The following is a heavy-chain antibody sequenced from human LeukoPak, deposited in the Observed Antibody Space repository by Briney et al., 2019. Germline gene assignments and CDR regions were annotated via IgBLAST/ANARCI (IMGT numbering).Heavy chain of an antibody. CDR3: ARAQFSSGWYKEGMYFDY. J-gene: IGHJ4*02. CDR2: IYSGGST. D-gene: IGHD6-19*01. V-gene: IGHV3-66*01. Sequence: PGGSLRLSCAASGFTVSSNYMSWVRQAPGKGLEWVSVIYSGGSTYYADSVKGRSTISRDNSRNTLYLQMNSLRAEDTAVYYCARAQFSSGWYKEGMYFDYWGQGTLVTVSS. CDR1: GFTVSSNY.